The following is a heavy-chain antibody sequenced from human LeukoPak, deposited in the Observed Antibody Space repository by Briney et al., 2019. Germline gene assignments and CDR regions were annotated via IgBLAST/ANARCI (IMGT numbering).Heavy chain of an antibody. D-gene: IGHD3-10*01. V-gene: IGHV3-7*01. Sequence: PGGSLRLSCAASGFTFSSYWMSWVRQTPGKGLEWVANIKEDGSEIYYVDSVKGRFTISRDDAKNSLYLQMNSLRAEDTAVYHCARKDRYYYGSGSYGIDYWGQGTLVTVSS. J-gene: IGHJ4*02. CDR3: ARKDRYYYGSGSYGIDY. CDR2: IKEDGSEI. CDR1: GFTFSSYW.